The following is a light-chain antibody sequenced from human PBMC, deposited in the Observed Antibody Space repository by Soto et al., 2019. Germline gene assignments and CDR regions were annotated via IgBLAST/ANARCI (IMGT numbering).Light chain of an antibody. CDR1: QGISNY. J-gene: IGKJ1*01. Sequence: DIQMTQSPSSLSTSVGDRVTITCRASQGISNYLAWYQQKPGKVPKLLIYAASTLQSGAPSRFSGSGSGTDFTLTISSLQPEDVATYYFQKYNSAPWTFGQGTKVEIK. CDR3: QKYNSAPWT. V-gene: IGKV1-27*01. CDR2: AAS.